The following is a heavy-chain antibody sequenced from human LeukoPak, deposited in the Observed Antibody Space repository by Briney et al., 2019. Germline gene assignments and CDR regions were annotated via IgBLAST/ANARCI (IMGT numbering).Heavy chain of an antibody. CDR3: ARVTYYDIDFDY. J-gene: IGHJ4*02. V-gene: IGHV4-34*01. D-gene: IGHD3-22*01. CDR1: GGSFSGYY. Sequence: ASETLSLTCAVYGGSFSGYYWSWIRQPPGKGLEWIGEINHSGSTNYNPSLKSRVTISVDTSKNQFSLKLSSVTAADTAVYYCARVTYYDIDFDYWGQGTLVTASS. CDR2: INHSGST.